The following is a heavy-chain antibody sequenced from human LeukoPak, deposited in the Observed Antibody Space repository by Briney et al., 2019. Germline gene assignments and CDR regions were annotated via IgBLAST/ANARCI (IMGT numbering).Heavy chain of an antibody. CDR2: ITPIFGTA. D-gene: IGHD3-10*01. Sequence: GASVKVSCKASGGTFSSYAISWVRQAPGQGLEWMGGITPIFGTANYAQKFQGRVTITADESTSTAYMELSSLGSEDTAVYYCASPSAGTYYYGSGSYYTHRGQGTLVTVSS. CDR1: GGTFSSYA. J-gene: IGHJ4*02. CDR3: ASPSAGTYYYGSGSYYTH. V-gene: IGHV1-69*13.